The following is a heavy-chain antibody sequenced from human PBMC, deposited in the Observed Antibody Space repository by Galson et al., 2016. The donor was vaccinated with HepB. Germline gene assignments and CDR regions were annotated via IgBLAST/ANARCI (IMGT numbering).Heavy chain of an antibody. CDR1: GYTLTDLY. V-gene: IGHV1-24*01. Sequence: SVKVSCKVSGYTLTDLYIQWVRQAPGKGLEWMGGFAPKDGEIIYAQNFQGRVTLTEDTSTDTAYMELSSLRSEDTAVYYCATGSLIAITLAAAFDSWGQGTLVTVSS. D-gene: IGHD6-19*01. CDR2: FAPKDGEI. J-gene: IGHJ4*02. CDR3: ATGSLIAITLAAAFDS.